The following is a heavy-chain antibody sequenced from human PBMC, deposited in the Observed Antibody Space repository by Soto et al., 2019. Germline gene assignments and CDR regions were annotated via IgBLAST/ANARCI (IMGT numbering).Heavy chain of an antibody. D-gene: IGHD5-12*01. CDR3: AKERRYSFDAFDI. CDR1: GFTFSFYG. CDR2: ISYDGSEK. V-gene: IGHV3-30*18. J-gene: IGHJ3*02. Sequence: QEQLVESGGGVVQAGRPLRLSCAASGFTFSFYGMHWVRQAPGKGLEWVAVISYDGSEKYYADSVKGRFTMSRDNSKNMVYLEMSSLRPEDTSVYYCAKERRYSFDAFDIWGHGTMVTVSP.